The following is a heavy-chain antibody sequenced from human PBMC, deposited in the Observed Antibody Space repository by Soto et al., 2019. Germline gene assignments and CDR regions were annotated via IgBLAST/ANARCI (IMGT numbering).Heavy chain of an antibody. CDR3: ARLSGLPAAFLPTFQVDY. V-gene: IGHV1-18*01. CDR1: GYTFTSYG. D-gene: IGHD2-2*01. CDR2: ISAYNGNT. Sequence: QFQLVQSGAEVKKPGASVKVSCKASGYTFTSYGITWVRQAPAQGRVWMGWISAYNGNTNYAQKLQGKVTMTTDTSTSTAYMDLRSLRSDDTAVYYCARLSGLPAAFLPTFQVDYWGQGTLVTVSS. J-gene: IGHJ4*02.